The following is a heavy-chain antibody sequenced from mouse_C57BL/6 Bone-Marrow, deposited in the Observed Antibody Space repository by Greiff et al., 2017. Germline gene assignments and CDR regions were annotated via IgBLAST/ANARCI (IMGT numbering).Heavy chain of an antibody. CDR3: SAFDGNYFDF. V-gene: IGHV14-4*01. CDR2: IDPEIGDT. CDR1: GFNIKDDY. D-gene: IGHD2-3*01. Sequence: VHVKQSGAELVRPGASVKLSCTASGFNIKDDYIHWVKQRPEQGLEWIGWIDPEIGDTEYASKFQGKATITSDTSPNTAYLQLSSLTTEDTAVYYCSAFDGNYFDFWGQGTPLTVAS. J-gene: IGHJ2*01.